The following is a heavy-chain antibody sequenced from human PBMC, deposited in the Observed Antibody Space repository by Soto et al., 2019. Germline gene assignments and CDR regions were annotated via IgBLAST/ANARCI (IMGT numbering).Heavy chain of an antibody. D-gene: IGHD2-15*01. V-gene: IGHV1-18*01. CDR3: ARGGGYCSGGSCYSHYYYGMDV. J-gene: IGHJ6*02. Sequence: ASVKVSCKASGYTFTSYGISWVQQAPGQGLEWMGWLSAYNGNTNYAQKLQGRVTMTTDTSTSAAYMELRSLRSDDTAVYYCARGGGYCSGGSCYSHYYYGMDVWGQGTTVTVS. CDR1: GYTFTSYG. CDR2: LSAYNGNT.